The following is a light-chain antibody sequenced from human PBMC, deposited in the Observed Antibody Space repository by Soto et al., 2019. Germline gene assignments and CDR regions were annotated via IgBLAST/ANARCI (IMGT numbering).Light chain of an antibody. J-gene: IGKJ5*01. V-gene: IGKV3-11*01. CDR2: DAS. Sequence: VMTQSPATLSVPPGERATLSCRASQSVSSYLAWYQQKPGQAPRLLIYDASNRATGIPARFSGSGSGTDFTLTISSLEPEDFAVYYCQQRSNCLFGQGTRLEIK. CDR3: QQRSNCL. CDR1: QSVSSY.